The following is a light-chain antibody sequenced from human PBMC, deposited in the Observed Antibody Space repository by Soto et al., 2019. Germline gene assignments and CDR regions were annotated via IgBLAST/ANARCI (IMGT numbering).Light chain of an antibody. CDR2: GVS. Sequence: EIVLAQYPGTLSLSPGERATLSCRASQSISGGHLAWYQQKPGQAPRLVLYGVSNRATGIPDRFSGSGSGTDFSLTITRLEPEDFAVYYCQQYGSSPRTFGRGTKVEIK. J-gene: IGKJ1*01. CDR3: QQYGSSPRT. CDR1: QSISGGH. V-gene: IGKV3-20*01.